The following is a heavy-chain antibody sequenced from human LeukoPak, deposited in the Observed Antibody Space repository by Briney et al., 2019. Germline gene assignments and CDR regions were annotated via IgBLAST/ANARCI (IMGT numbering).Heavy chain of an antibody. Sequence: SETLSLTCTVSGGSISSTRYYWGWIRQPPGKGLEWIGSIYYSGSTYYNPSLKSRVTMSVDRSKNQFSLKLSSVTAADTAVYYCARGQGYSYGYEWFDPWGQGTLVTVSS. D-gene: IGHD5-18*01. V-gene: IGHV4-39*07. CDR3: ARGQGYSYGYEWFDP. CDR2: IYYSGST. CDR1: GGSISSTRYY. J-gene: IGHJ5*02.